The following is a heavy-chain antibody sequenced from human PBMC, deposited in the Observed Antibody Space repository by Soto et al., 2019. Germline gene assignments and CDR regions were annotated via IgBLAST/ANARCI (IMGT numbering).Heavy chain of an antibody. D-gene: IGHD3-3*02. Sequence: ASVKVSCKASGYTFTNYYIHWVRQAPGQGLEWMGIINPSGSTTYAQKFQGRVTLTRDTSTSTVYMELSRLRSEDAAVYYCAREAGVAIFGVVSYYGMAVWGQGTTVTVSS. CDR3: AREAGVAIFGVVSYYGMAV. CDR2: INPSGST. J-gene: IGHJ6*02. CDR1: GYTFTNYY. V-gene: IGHV1-46*01.